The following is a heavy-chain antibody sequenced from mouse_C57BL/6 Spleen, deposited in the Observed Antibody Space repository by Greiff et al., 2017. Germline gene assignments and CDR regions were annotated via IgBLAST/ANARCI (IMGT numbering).Heavy chain of an antibody. V-gene: IGHV1-59*01. CDR3: AREIWVYYAMDY. D-gene: IGHD4-1*01. CDR1: GYTFTSYW. J-gene: IGHJ4*01. Sequence: QVQLQQPGAELVRPGTSVKLSCKASGYTFTSYWMHWVKQRPGQGLEWIGVIDPSDSYTNYNQKFKGKATLTVDTSSSTAYMQLSSLTSEDSAVYYCAREIWVYYAMDYWGQGTSVTVSS. CDR2: IDPSDSYT.